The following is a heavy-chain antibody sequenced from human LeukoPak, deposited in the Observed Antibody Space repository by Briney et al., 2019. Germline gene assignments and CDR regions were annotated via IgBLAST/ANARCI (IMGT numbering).Heavy chain of an antibody. CDR1: GGSISSYY. Sequence: PSETLSLTCTVSGGSISSYYWSWIRQPPGKGLEWIGYIYHSGSTNYNPSLKSRVTISVDTSKNQFSLKLSSVTAADTAVYYCARARGYSSGWSSRPPYYYYGMDVWGQGTTVTVSS. J-gene: IGHJ6*02. D-gene: IGHD6-19*01. CDR3: ARARGYSSGWSSRPPYYYYGMDV. CDR2: IYHSGST. V-gene: IGHV4-59*01.